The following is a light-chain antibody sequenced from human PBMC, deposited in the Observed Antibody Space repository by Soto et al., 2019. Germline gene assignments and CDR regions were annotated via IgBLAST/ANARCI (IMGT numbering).Light chain of an antibody. J-gene: IGLJ1*01. CDR3: SSYAGNNNYV. CDR1: SSDVGAYHY. CDR2: DVN. Sequence: QSVLTQPPSASGSRGQSVTISCTGTSSDVGAYHYVSWYQHHPGKAPKVVIHDVNRRPSGVPNRFSGSKSGNTASLTVSGLQAEDEADYYCSSYAGNNNYVFGTGTKLTVL. V-gene: IGLV2-8*01.